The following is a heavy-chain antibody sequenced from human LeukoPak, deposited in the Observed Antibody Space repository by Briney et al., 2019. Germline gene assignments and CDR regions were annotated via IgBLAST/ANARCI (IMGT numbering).Heavy chain of an antibody. V-gene: IGHV4-4*02. CDR3: ASFEYSSSN. D-gene: IGHD6-6*01. J-gene: IGHJ4*02. CDR2: IYHSGST. Sequence: KSSETLSLTCAISGDSFSNSKWWSWVRQPPGKGLEWIGYIYHSGSTYYNPSLKSRVTISVDRSKNQFSLKLSSVTAADTAVYYCASFEYSSSNWGQGTLVTVSS. CDR1: GDSFSNSKW.